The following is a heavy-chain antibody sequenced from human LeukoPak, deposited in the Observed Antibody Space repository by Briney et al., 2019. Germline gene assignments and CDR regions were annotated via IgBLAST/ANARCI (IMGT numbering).Heavy chain of an antibody. CDR3: AIVDWSAVGSFDL. CDR2: ISSSSSPI. V-gene: IGHV3-48*02. CDR1: GLRFSDFI. Sequence: PGGSLRFSGAASGLRFSDFIWNRVRQAPGKGLEWLSYISSSSSPIYYADSVKGRFTISRDNAKNSLYLQMNSLRDEDTGVYYRAIVDWSAVGSFDLCGEGALVTVSS. D-gene: IGHD3-9*01. J-gene: IGHJ4*02.